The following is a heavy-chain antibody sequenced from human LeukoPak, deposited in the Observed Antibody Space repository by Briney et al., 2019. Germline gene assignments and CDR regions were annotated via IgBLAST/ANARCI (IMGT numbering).Heavy chain of an antibody. Sequence: GGSLRLSCAASGFPFSSYSMHWVRQAPGNGLEWVAVISNDGSHKYYADSVKGRFIISRDNSKNTLSLQMNTLRPDDTAVFYCARDPNRLADYGGDYFDHWGQGTRVTVSS. J-gene: IGHJ4*02. CDR3: ARDPNRLADYGGDYFDH. D-gene: IGHD4-23*01. V-gene: IGHV3-30*04. CDR1: GFPFSSYS. CDR2: ISNDGSHK.